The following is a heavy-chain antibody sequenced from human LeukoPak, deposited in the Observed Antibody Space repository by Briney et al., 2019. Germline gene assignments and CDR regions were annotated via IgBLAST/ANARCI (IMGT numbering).Heavy chain of an antibody. Sequence: ASVKVSCKASGYTFTGYYMHWVRQAPGQGLEWMGWINPNSGGTNYAQKFQGRVTMTRDTSISTAYMELSRLRSDDTAVYYCARDLGIVATILSAPFDYWGQGTLVTVSS. V-gene: IGHV1-2*02. CDR2: INPNSGGT. CDR1: GYTFTGYY. D-gene: IGHD5-12*01. J-gene: IGHJ4*02. CDR3: ARDLGIVATILSAPFDY.